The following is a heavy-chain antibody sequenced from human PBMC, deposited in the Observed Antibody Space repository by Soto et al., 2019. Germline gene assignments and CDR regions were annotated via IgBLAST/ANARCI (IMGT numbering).Heavy chain of an antibody. CDR3: ARSSTFYDY. J-gene: IGHJ4*02. V-gene: IGHV3-48*01. D-gene: IGHD6-6*01. CDR2: ISSSSDTI. Sequence: GGSLRLSCAPSGFTLPGYSMNWVRQAPGKGLEWVSYISSSSDTIYYADSVKGRFTISRDNAKNLLYLQMKSLRAEDTAVYYCARSSTFYDYWGQGTPITVSS. CDR1: GFTLPGYS.